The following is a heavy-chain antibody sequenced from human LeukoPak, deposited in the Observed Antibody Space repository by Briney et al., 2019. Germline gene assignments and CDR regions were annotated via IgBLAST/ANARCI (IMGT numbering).Heavy chain of an antibody. CDR1: GGSFSGYY. CDR3: ARGRGYSYGYYYYYMDV. Sequence: PSETLSPTCAVYGGSFSGYYWSWIRQPPGKGLEWIGEINHSGSTNYNPSLKSRVTISVDTSKNQFSLKLSSVTAADTAVYYCARGRGYSYGYYYYYMDVWGKGTTVTVSS. J-gene: IGHJ6*03. V-gene: IGHV4-34*01. D-gene: IGHD5-18*01. CDR2: INHSGST.